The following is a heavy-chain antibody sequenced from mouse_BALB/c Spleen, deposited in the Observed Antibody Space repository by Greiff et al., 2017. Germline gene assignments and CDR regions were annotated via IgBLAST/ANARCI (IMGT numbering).Heavy chain of an antibody. CDR3: ARSYYGHSMDY. Sequence: VQLVESGAELAKPGASVKMSCKASGYTFTSYWMHWVKQRPGQGLEWIGYINPSTGYTEYNQKFKDKATLTADKSSSTAYMQLSSLTSEDSAVYYCARSYYGHSMDYWGQGTSVTVSS. CDR1: GYTFTSYW. CDR2: INPSTGYT. V-gene: IGHV1-7*01. J-gene: IGHJ4*01. D-gene: IGHD2-10*01.